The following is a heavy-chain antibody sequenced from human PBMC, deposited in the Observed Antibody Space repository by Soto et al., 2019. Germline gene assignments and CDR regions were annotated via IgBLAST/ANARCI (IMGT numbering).Heavy chain of an antibody. CDR3: ARGLYNWNYFDY. J-gene: IGHJ4*02. Sequence: QVQLQESGPGLVKPSQTLSLTCTVSGGSISSGGYYWSWIRQHPGKGLEWIGYIYYSGSTHYNPSLTSRVTISVDTSKNQFSLKLSSVTAADTAVYYCARGLYNWNYFDYWGQGTLVTVSS. CDR1: GGSISSGGYY. V-gene: IGHV4-31*03. D-gene: IGHD1-20*01. CDR2: IYYSGST.